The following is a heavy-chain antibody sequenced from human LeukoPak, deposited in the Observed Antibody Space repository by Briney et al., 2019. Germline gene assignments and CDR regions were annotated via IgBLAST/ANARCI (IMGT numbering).Heavy chain of an antibody. CDR3: AGGGGWLVVS. CDR1: GFSLSDYG. CDR2: ITMNSVR. J-gene: IGHJ5*02. V-gene: IGHV3-69-1*01. D-gene: IGHD2-8*02. Sequence: GGSLRLSCSASGFSLSDYGMSWVRQAPGKGLEWVSYITMNSVRFYADSMKGRFTISRDNVKNSVFLEMNSLRVEDTAVYYCAGGGGWLVVSWGQGTLVTVSS.